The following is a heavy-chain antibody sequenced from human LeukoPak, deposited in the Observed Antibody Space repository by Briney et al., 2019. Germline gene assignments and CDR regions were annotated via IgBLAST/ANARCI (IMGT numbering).Heavy chain of an antibody. CDR1: GFTFSSYA. CDR3: AKHSIALYYLGYFDY. CDR2: ISGSGGST. Sequence: GGSLRLSCAASGFTFSSYAMSWVRQAPGKGLEWVSTISGSGGSTYYADSVKGRFTISRDNSKNTLHLQMNSLRAEDTAVYSCAKHSIALYYLGYFDYWGQGTLVTVSS. V-gene: IGHV3-23*01. D-gene: IGHD2/OR15-2a*01. J-gene: IGHJ4*02.